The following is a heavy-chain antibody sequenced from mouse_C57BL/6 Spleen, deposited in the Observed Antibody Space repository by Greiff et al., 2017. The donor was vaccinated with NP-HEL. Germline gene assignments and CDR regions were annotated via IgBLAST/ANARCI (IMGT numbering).Heavy chain of an antibody. CDR1: GYAFTNYL. CDR3: AREDYDYDGSWFAY. J-gene: IGHJ3*01. V-gene: IGHV1-54*01. Sequence: VQLQQSGAELVRPGTSVKVSCKASGYAFTNYLIEWVKQRPGQGLEWIGVINPGSGGTNYNEKFKGKATLTADKSSSTAYMQLSSLTSEDSAVYFCAREDYDYDGSWFAYWGQGTLVTVSA. D-gene: IGHD2-4*01. CDR2: INPGSGGT.